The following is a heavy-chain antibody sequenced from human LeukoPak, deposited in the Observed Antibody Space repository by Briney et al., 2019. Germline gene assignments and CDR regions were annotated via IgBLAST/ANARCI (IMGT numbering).Heavy chain of an antibody. J-gene: IGHJ4*01. CDR1: GFTFTGYS. V-gene: IGHV3-21*01. CDR3: ARDVNWNYCDY. D-gene: IGHD1-20*01. Sequence: GGSLRLSCAASGFTFTGYSMNWVRQAPGKGLEWVSSISSSVSYIYYADSVKGRFTISRDNAKNSLYLQMNSLRAEDTAVYYCARDVNWNYCDYWGHGTLVTVSS. CDR2: ISSSVSYI.